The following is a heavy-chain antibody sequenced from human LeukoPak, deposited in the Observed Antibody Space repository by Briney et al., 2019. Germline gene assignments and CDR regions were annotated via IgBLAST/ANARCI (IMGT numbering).Heavy chain of an antibody. D-gene: IGHD6-19*01. CDR2: ISSSRSYI. CDR3: ASALAGHHFAS. Sequence: GGSLRLSCAASGFTFSAYRMEWVRQAPGKGLEWVSSISSSRSYIYYADSVKGRFTISRDNAKNSLYLQMNSLRAEDTAVYYCASALAGHHFASWGQGTLVTVSS. V-gene: IGHV3-21*01. CDR1: GFTFSAYR. J-gene: IGHJ4*02.